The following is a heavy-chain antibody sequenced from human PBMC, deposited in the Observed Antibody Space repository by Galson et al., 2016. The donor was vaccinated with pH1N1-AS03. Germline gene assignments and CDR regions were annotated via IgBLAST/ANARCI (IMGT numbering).Heavy chain of an antibody. D-gene: IGHD3-3*01. CDR3: ARGVVVGLGFAI. Sequence: SLRLSCAASAFTFSTYSMNWVRQAPGKGLEWVSFISRSGNYIYYADSVKGRFTISRDNAKNSLYLQMDSLRVEDTAVYYCARGVVVGLGFAIWGQGTMVTVSS. CDR2: ISRSGNYI. V-gene: IGHV3-21*01. J-gene: IGHJ3*02. CDR1: AFTFSTYS.